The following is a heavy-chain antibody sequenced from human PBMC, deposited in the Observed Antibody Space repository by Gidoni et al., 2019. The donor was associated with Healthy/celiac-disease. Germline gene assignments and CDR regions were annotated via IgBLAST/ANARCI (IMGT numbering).Heavy chain of an antibody. D-gene: IGHD2-2*01. J-gene: IGHJ4*02. CDR2: ISGSGGST. CDR1: GFPFSNHA. CDR3: AKAGCTSTSCLSDY. V-gene: IGHV3-23*01. Sequence: EVQLLESGGGLVQPGGSLSLSCPVSGFPFSNHAMRWVRQAPGKGLEWVSAISGSGGSTYYADSVKGRFTISRDNSKNTLYLQMNSLRAEDTAVYYCAKAGCTSTSCLSDYWGQGTLVTVSS.